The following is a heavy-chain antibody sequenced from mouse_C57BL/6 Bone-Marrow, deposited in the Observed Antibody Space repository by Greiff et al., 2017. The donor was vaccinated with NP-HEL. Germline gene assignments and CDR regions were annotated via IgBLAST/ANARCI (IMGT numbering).Heavy chain of an antibody. CDR2: IWTGGGT. V-gene: IGHV2-9-1*01. Sequence: QVQLQQSRPGLVAPSQSLSITCTVSGFSLTSYAISWVRQPPGKGLEWLGVIWTGGGTNYNSALKSRLSISKDNSKSQVFLKMNSLQTDDTARYYCARITTVVAPYYYAMDYWGQGTSVTVSS. CDR3: ARITTVVAPYYYAMDY. D-gene: IGHD1-1*01. CDR1: GFSLTSYA. J-gene: IGHJ4*01.